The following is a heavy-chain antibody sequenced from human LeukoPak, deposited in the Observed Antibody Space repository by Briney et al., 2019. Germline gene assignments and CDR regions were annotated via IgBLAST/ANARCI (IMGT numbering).Heavy chain of an antibody. V-gene: IGHV3-30*02. CDR1: GFTFSSYG. CDR2: IQYDGSNK. Sequence: GGSLRLSCAASGFTFSSYGMHWVRQAPGKGLEWVAFIQYDGSNKYYADSVKGRFTISRDNSKSTLYLQMNSLRAEDTAVYYCAKAPSRGYDTSGYYYWGQGTLVTVSS. D-gene: IGHD3-22*01. CDR3: AKAPSRGYDTSGYYY. J-gene: IGHJ4*02.